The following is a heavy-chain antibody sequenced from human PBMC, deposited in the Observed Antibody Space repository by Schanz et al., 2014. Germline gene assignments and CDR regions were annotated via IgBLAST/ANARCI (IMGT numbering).Heavy chain of an antibody. CDR2: MYINSGST. J-gene: IGHJ6*03. CDR1: GFTVNTNY. V-gene: IGHV3-66*01. D-gene: IGHD6-19*01. CDR3: ARDHQWLARYYMDV. Sequence: EVQLVESGGGVVRPGGSLRLSCAVSGFTVNTNYMSWVRQAPGKGLEWISSMYINSGSTQYADSVKGRFTISRDNPKKTLYLQMNSLRAEDTAVYYCARDHQWLARYYMDVWGKGTTVTVSS.